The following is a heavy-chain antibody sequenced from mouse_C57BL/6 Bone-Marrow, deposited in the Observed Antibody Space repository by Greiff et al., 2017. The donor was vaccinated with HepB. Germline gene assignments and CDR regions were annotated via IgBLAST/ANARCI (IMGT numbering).Heavy chain of an antibody. J-gene: IGHJ1*03. Sequence: QVQLQQPGAELVMPGASVKLSCKASGYTFTSYWMHWVKQRPGQGLEWIGEIDPSDSYTNYNQKFKGKSTLTVDKSSSTAYMQLSSLTSEDSAVYYCGLYYGSSYWYFDVWGTGTTVTVSS. V-gene: IGHV1-69*01. CDR1: GYTFTSYW. CDR2: IDPSDSYT. D-gene: IGHD1-1*01. CDR3: GLYYGSSYWYFDV.